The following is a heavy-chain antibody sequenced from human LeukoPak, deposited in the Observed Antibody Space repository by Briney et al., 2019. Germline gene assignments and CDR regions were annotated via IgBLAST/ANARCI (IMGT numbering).Heavy chain of an antibody. V-gene: IGHV3-23*01. CDR2: ISGTGTDT. CDR1: GFTFSTYA. J-gene: IGHJ4*02. D-gene: IGHD6-19*01. Sequence: GGSLRLSCAASGFTFSTYAMSWVRQPPGKGLEWVSAISGTGTDTYYADSVKGRFTISRDNSKNTLYLQMNSLRAEDTAVYYCAKTSYSSGWPLDYWGQGTLVTVSS. CDR3: AKTSYSSGWPLDY.